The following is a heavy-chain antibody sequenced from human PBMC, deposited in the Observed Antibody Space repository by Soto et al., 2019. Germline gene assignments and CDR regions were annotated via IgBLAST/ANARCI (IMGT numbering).Heavy chain of an antibody. CDR3: GIGRYNSTWNYAFDF. CDR2: MNPNIANT. J-gene: IGHJ5*01. D-gene: IGHD6-13*01. Sequence: QVQLVQSGAEVKKPGASVKVSCKASGYTFTSYDINWVRQATGQGLEWMGWMNPNIANTDQAQKLQGRVTMTRYNSICTVLMELSSRRPEETAGYFCGIGRYNSTWNYAFDFWGQGALVTVSS. CDR1: GYTFTSYD. V-gene: IGHV1-8*02.